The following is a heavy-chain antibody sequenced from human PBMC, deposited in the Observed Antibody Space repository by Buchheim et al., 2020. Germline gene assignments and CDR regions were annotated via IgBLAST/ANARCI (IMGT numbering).Heavy chain of an antibody. J-gene: IGHJ5*02. Sequence: EVQLVESGGGLVKPGGSLRLSCAASGFTFSNAWMNWVRQAPGKGLEWVGRIESKTDGGTTDYAAPVKGRFTISRDDSKNTLYLQMNSLKTEDTAVYYCESYHTTWGQGTL. V-gene: IGHV3-15*07. D-gene: IGHD1-26*01. CDR2: IESKTDGGTT. CDR3: ESYHTT. CDR1: GFTFSNAW.